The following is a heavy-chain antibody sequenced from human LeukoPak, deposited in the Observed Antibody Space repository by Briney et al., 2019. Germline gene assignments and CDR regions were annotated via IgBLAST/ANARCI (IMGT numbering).Heavy chain of an antibody. V-gene: IGHV3-48*01. Sequence: GGSLRLSCAASGFTFSSYTLNWVRQARGKGLQGLSYNSSSGSTIYYADHVKRRFTISREYANNSLYMQRHSLIAEDTTVYYCARSSLLYYFMDVWGKGTTVTGFS. J-gene: IGHJ6*03. CDR3: ARSSLLYYFMDV. CDR2: NSSSGSTI. CDR1: GFTFSSYT.